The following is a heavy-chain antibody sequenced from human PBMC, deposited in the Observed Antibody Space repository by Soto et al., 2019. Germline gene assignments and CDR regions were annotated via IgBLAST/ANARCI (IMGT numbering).Heavy chain of an antibody. D-gene: IGHD2-15*01. Sequence: ASVKVSCKASGYTFTIYYMHWVRQAPGQGLEWMGIINPSGGSTSYAQKFQGRVTMTRDTSTSTVYMELSSLRSEDTAVYYCARTLGAKAPFDYWGQGTLVTVSS. CDR1: GYTFTIYY. CDR3: ARTLGAKAPFDY. J-gene: IGHJ4*02. V-gene: IGHV1-46*01. CDR2: INPSGGST.